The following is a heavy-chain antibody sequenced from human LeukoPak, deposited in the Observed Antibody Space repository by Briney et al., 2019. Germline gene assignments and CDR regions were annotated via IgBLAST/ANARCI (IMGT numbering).Heavy chain of an antibody. CDR3: ARGRSGPGFDL. V-gene: IGHV1-46*01. J-gene: IGHJ2*01. Sequence: ASVKVSCKASGYIFTSYYMHWVRQAPGQGLEWMGIINSSGGRTSYAQKFQGRVTMTRDMSTSTVYMELSSLRYEDTAVYYCARGRSGPGFDLWVRGTLVTVSS. D-gene: IGHD6-25*01. CDR1: GYIFTSYY. CDR2: INSSGGRT.